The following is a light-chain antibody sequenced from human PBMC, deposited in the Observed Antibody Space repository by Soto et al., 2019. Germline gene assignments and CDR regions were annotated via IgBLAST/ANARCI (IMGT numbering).Light chain of an antibody. V-gene: IGKV3-20*01. CDR1: QNVNNNY. CDR2: GAS. Sequence: EIVLTQSPGTLSLSPGNRATLSCRASQNVNNNYLAWFQQKAGQAPRLLIYGASSRATGIPDRFSGSGSGKDFTLTISRLEPEDFAVYYCQQYGSSRTFGQGTKVDI. J-gene: IGKJ1*01. CDR3: QQYGSSRT.